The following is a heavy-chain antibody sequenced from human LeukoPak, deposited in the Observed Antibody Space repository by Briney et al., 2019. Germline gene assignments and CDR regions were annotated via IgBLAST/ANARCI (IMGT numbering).Heavy chain of an antibody. Sequence: GTSLRLSCAASGFTFRSHGMHWVRQAPGKGLEWVAFIWYDGSNKYYTDSVKGRFTISRDNSKNTLYLQMNSLRTEDTAVYYCAKGRVGANGYYYYGMDVWGQGTTVTVSS. CDR1: GFTFRSHG. CDR3: AKGRVGANGYYYYGMDV. CDR2: IWYDGSNK. J-gene: IGHJ6*02. V-gene: IGHV3-30*02. D-gene: IGHD1-26*01.